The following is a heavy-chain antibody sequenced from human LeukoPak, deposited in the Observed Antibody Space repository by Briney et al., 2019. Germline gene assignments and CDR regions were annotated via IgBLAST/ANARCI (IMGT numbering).Heavy chain of an antibody. CDR2: IRYDGSNK. CDR1: GFTFSSYG. J-gene: IGHJ4*02. Sequence: GGSLRLSCAASGFTFSSYGMHWVRQAPGKGLEWVAFIRYDGSNKYYADSVKGRFTISRDNSKNTLYLQMNSLRAEDTAVYYCAKDHDGRYYYDSSGYYGFDYWGQGTLVTVSS. V-gene: IGHV3-30*02. CDR3: AKDHDGRYYYDSSGYYGFDY. D-gene: IGHD3-22*01.